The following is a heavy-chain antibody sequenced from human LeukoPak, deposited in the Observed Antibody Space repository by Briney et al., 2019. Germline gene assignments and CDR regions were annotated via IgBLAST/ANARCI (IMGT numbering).Heavy chain of an antibody. V-gene: IGHV1-2*02. J-gene: IGHJ4*02. Sequence: ASVKVFCKASGYTFTGYYMHWVRQAPGQGLEWMGWINPNSGGTNYAQKFQGRVTMTRDTSISTAYMELSRLRSDDTAVYYCARDRGGYTYSHDYWGQGTLVTVSS. CDR2: INPNSGGT. D-gene: IGHD5-18*01. CDR1: GYTFTGYY. CDR3: ARDRGGYTYSHDY.